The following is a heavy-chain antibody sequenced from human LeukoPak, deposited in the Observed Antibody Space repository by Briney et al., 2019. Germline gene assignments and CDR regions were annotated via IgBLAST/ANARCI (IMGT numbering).Heavy chain of an antibody. V-gene: IGHV4-4*07. J-gene: IGHJ4*02. Sequence: PSETLSLTCTVSGGSISSYYWSWIRQPAGKGLEWIGRIYTSGSTNYNPSLKSRVTISVDTSKNQFSLKLSSVTAADTAVYYCARSPLVVPAAIHFDYWGQGTLVTVSS. CDR1: GGSISSYY. CDR3: ARSPLVVPAAIHFDY. D-gene: IGHD2-2*01. CDR2: IYTSGST.